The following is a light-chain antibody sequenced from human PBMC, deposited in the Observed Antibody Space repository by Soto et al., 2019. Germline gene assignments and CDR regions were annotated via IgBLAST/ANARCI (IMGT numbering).Light chain of an antibody. CDR3: QQRSNWPPTWT. Sequence: EIVLSQSPATLSLSPGERATLSCRASQSVSSYLAWYQHIPGQAPRLLIYDASKRATGIPARFSGSGSGTDFTLTISSLEPEDFAVYYCQQRSNWPPTWTFGQATKVEVK. CDR1: QSVSSY. V-gene: IGKV3-11*01. J-gene: IGKJ1*01. CDR2: DAS.